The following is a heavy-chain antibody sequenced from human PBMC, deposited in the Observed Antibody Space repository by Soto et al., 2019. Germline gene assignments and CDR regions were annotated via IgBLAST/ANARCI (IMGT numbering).Heavy chain of an antibody. V-gene: IGHV4-31*03. D-gene: IGHD2-21*02. CDR3: ARGGVVVVTATLDY. CDR1: GGSISSGGYY. Sequence: QVQLQESGPGLVKPSQTLSLTCTVSGGSISSGGYYWSWIRQHPGKGLEWIGYIYYSGSTYYNPYLKSRVTLSVDTSKNQFSLKLSSVTAADTAVYYCARGGVVVVTATLDYWGQGTLVTVSS. CDR2: IYYSGST. J-gene: IGHJ4*02.